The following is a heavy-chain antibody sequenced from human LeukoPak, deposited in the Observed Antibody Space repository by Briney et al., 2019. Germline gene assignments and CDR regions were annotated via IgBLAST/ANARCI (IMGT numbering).Heavy chain of an antibody. D-gene: IGHD2-15*01. Sequence: SETLSLTCTVSGGSISSSSYYWGWIRQPPGKGLEWIGSIYYSGSTYYNPSLKSRVTISVDTSKNQFSLKLSSVTAADTAVYYCARVVVAAFPTRLFDCWGQGTLVTVSS. CDR2: IYYSGST. CDR1: GGSISSSSYY. CDR3: ARVVVAAFPTRLFDC. J-gene: IGHJ4*02. V-gene: IGHV4-39*07.